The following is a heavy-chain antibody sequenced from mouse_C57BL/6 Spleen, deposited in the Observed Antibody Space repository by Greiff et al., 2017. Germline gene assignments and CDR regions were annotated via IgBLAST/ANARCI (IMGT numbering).Heavy chain of an antibody. V-gene: IGHV5-16*01. CDR3: ARVYGYGYAMDY. D-gene: IGHD2-2*01. J-gene: IGHJ4*01. CDR1: GFTFSAYY. Sequence: EVHLVESEGGLVQPGSSMKLSCTASGFTFSAYYMAWVRQVPETGLEWVANINYDGSSTYYLDSLKSRFIISRDNAKNILYLQMSSLKSEDTATYYCARVYGYGYAMDYWGQGTSVTVSS. CDR2: INYDGSST.